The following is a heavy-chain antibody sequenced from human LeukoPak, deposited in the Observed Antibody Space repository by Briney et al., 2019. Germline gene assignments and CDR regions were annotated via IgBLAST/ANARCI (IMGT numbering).Heavy chain of an antibody. J-gene: IGHJ6*03. Sequence: ASVKVSCKASGYTFTSYYMHWVRQAPGQGLEWMGIINPSGGSTSYAQKFQGRVTMTRDTSTSTVYMGLSSLRSEDTAVYYCAREAMDIVATSNYYYYYMDVWGKGTTVTVSS. CDR3: AREAMDIVATSNYYYYYMDV. V-gene: IGHV1-46*01. CDR2: INPSGGST. CDR1: GYTFTSYY. D-gene: IGHD5-12*01.